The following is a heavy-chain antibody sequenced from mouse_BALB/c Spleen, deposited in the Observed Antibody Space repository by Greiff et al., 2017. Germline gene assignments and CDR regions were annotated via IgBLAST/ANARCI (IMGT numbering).Heavy chain of an antibody. CDR3: TRLRLLGYFDY. J-gene: IGHJ2*01. Sequence: EVQLQQSGPVLVRPGASVKISCKASGYTFTSYWMHWVKQRPGQGLEWIGAIYPGNGDTSYNQKFKGKAKLTADTSTSTAYMELSSLTNEDSAVFYGTRLRLLGYFDYWGQGTTVTVSS. CDR2: IYPGNGDT. D-gene: IGHD4-1*01. CDR1: GYTFTSYW. V-gene: IGHV1-5*01.